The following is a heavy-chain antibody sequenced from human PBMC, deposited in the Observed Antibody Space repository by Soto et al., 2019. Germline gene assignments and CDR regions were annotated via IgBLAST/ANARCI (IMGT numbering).Heavy chain of an antibody. J-gene: IGHJ4*02. Sequence: GGSLRLSCAASGFTFSSYAMSWVRQAPGKGLEWVSAISGSGGSTYYADSVKGRFTISRDNSKNTLYLQMNSLRAEDTAVYYCAKFRLPYGDYGDLFDYWGQGTLVTVSS. CDR3: AKFRLPYGDYGDLFDY. CDR2: ISGSGGST. D-gene: IGHD4-17*01. CDR1: GFTFSSYA. V-gene: IGHV3-23*01.